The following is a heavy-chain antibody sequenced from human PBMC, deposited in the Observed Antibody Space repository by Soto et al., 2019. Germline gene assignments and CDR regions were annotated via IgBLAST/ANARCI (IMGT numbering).Heavy chain of an antibody. CDR2: ISYDGSNK. CDR3: ARLRRDGDILAGYCAQGY. J-gene: IGHJ4*02. CDR1: GFTFSSYA. V-gene: IGHV3-30-3*01. D-gene: IGHD3-9*01. Sequence: QVQLVESGGGVVQPGRSLRLSCAASGFTFSSYAMHWVRQAPGKGLEWVAVISYDGSNKYYEDSVKGRFTISRANSKNPLYLKMNSLRAEDTDVYYCARLRRDGDILAGYCAQGYWGQGTLVTVSP.